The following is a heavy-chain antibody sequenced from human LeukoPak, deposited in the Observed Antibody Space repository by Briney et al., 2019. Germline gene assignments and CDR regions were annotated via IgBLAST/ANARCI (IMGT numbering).Heavy chain of an antibody. J-gene: IGHJ6*03. D-gene: IGHD3-3*01. Sequence: PSETLSLTCNVFGGSISSGSHYWGWIRQPPGKGLEWIGSVYYSGTTYDHPSLKSRVSISVDTSKDQMSLRLSSVTAADTAVYYCARLTTDDFWSGYYYYMDVWGKGTTVIVSS. V-gene: IGHV4-39*07. CDR3: ARLTTDDFWSGYYYYMDV. CDR2: VYYSGTT. CDR1: GGSISSGSHY.